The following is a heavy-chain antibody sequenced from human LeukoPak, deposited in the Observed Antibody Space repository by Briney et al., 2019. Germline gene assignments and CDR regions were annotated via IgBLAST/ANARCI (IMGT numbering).Heavy chain of an antibody. Sequence: GGSLGLSCSASGFTFSSYAMHWVRQAPGKGLEYVSAISSNGGSTYYADSVKGRFTISRDNSKNTLYLQMSSLRAEDTAVYYCVKDRGAARPPGYFDYWGQGTLVTVSS. CDR3: VKDRGAARPPGYFDY. CDR1: GFTFSSYA. D-gene: IGHD6-6*01. CDR2: ISSNGGST. J-gene: IGHJ4*02. V-gene: IGHV3-64D*06.